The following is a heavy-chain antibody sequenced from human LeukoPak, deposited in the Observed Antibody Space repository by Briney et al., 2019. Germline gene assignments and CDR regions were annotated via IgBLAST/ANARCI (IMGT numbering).Heavy chain of an antibody. CDR2: ISSSSSTI. D-gene: IGHD3-22*01. CDR3: ARDGLYYEVD. CDR1: GFTFSSYS. Sequence: PGGSLRLSCAASGFTFSSYSMNWVRQAPGKGLEWVSYISSSSSTIYYADSVKGRFTISRDNAKNSLYLQINSLRDEDTAVYYCARDGLYYEVDWGQGTLVTVSS. V-gene: IGHV3-48*02. J-gene: IGHJ4*02.